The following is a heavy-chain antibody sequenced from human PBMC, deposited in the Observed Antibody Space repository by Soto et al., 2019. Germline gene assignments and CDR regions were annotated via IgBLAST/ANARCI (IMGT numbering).Heavy chain of an antibody. CDR1: GDSVSSNSAG. V-gene: IGHV6-1*01. J-gene: IGHJ4*01. D-gene: IGHD1-26*01. CDR2: TYYRSKWYY. CDR3: ARGEQYSGRIFDY. Sequence: SQTLSLTCAITGDSVSSNSAGWSWVRQSPSRGLEWLGRTYYRSKWYYEYAVSVRGRITINPDTSKNQYSLQLNSVTPEDTAVYFCARGEQYSGRIFDYWGQGTLVAVSS.